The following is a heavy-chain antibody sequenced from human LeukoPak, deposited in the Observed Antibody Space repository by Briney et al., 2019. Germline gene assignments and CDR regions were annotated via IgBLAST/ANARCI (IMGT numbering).Heavy chain of an antibody. V-gene: IGHV4-59*08. CDR1: GGSISSYY. CDR3: ARLDFRDGDYVFWY. D-gene: IGHD4-17*01. J-gene: IGHJ4*02. CDR2: IYYSGST. Sequence: PSETLSLTCTVSGGSISSYYWSWIRQPPGKELEWIGYIYYSGSTNYNPSLKSRVSISVDTSESQFSLILRSVSAADTAVYYCARLDFRDGDYVFWYWGQGTLVTVSS.